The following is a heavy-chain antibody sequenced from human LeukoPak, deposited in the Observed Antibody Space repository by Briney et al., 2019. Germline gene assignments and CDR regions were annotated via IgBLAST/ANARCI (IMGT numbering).Heavy chain of an antibody. Sequence: SETLSLTCTVSGGSISSYYWSWIRQPAGKGLEWIGRIYYSGSTNYNPSLKSRVTISVDTSKNQFSLKLSSVTAADTAVYYCARTHCSGGSCYPLADAFDIWGQGTMVTVSS. V-gene: IGHV4-4*07. D-gene: IGHD2-15*01. CDR3: ARTHCSGGSCYPLADAFDI. CDR1: GGSISSYY. J-gene: IGHJ3*02. CDR2: IYYSGST.